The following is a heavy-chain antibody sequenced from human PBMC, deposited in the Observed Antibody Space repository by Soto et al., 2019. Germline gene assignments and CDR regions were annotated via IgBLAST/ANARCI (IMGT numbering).Heavy chain of an antibody. V-gene: IGHV1-18*01. CDR2: ISAYNGNT. D-gene: IGHD2-15*01. Sequence: ASVKVSCKASGYTFTSYGISWVRQAPGQGLEWMGWISAYNGNTNYAQKLQGRVTMTTDTSTSTAYMELSSLRSEDTAVYYCARVVVAATRGYYYYGMDVWGQGTTVTVSS. CDR1: GYTFTSYG. CDR3: ARVVVAATRGYYYYGMDV. J-gene: IGHJ6*02.